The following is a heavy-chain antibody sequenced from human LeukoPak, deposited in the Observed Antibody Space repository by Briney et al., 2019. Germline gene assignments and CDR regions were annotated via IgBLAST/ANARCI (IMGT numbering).Heavy chain of an antibody. Sequence: GGSLRLSCAASGFTVSSNYMSWIRQAPGKGLEWVSVIYSGGSTYYADSVKGRFTISRDNSKNTLYLQMNSLRAEDTAVYYCARVNYDYVWGSYRHYYFDYWGQGTLVTVSS. CDR1: GFTVSSNY. V-gene: IGHV3-53*01. CDR3: ARVNYDYVWGSYRHYYFDY. J-gene: IGHJ4*02. CDR2: IYSGGST. D-gene: IGHD3-16*02.